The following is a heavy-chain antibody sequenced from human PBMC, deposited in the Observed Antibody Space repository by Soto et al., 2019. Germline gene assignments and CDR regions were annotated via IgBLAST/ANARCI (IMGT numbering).Heavy chain of an antibody. D-gene: IGHD1-7*01. CDR2: ISSTSSTM. J-gene: IGHJ4*02. CDR1: GFTFSSYS. CDR3: ARAYNWNYYFDY. V-gene: IGHV3-48*01. Sequence: GGSLRLSCAASGFTFSSYSMNWVRQAPGKGLEWVSYISSTSSTMYYADSVKGRFTISRDNAKKSLYLQMHSLRAEDTAAYYCARAYNWNYYFDYWGQGTLVTVS.